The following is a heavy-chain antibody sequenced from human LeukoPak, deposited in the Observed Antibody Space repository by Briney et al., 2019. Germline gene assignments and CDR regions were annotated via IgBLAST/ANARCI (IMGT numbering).Heavy chain of an antibody. CDR2: IYYSGST. Sequence: ASETLSLTCTVSGGSISSSSYYWGWIRQPPGKGLEWIGSIYYSGSTYYNPSLKSQVTISVDTSKNQFSLKLSSVTAADTAVYYCARGGRAAGTFWGQGTLVTVSS. CDR3: ARGGRAAGTF. D-gene: IGHD6-13*01. CDR1: GGSISSSSYY. V-gene: IGHV4-39*01. J-gene: IGHJ4*02.